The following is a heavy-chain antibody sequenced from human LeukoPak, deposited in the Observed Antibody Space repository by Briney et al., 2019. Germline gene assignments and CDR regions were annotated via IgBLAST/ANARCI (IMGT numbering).Heavy chain of an antibody. Sequence: GGSLRLSCAASGFTFSSYEMNWVRQAPGKGLEWVSYISSSGSTIYYADSVKGRFTISRDNAKNSLYLQMNSLRAEDTAVYYCAREMRMVRGVVSYYYYYYMDVWGKGTTVTISS. CDR1: GFTFSSYE. D-gene: IGHD3-10*01. CDR3: AREMRMVRGVVSYYYYYYMDV. CDR2: ISSSGSTI. J-gene: IGHJ6*03. V-gene: IGHV3-48*03.